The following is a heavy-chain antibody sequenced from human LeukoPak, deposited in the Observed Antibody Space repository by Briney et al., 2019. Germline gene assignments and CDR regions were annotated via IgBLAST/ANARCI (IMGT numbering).Heavy chain of an antibody. J-gene: IGHJ4*02. V-gene: IGHV3-23*01. CDR1: GFTFSSYA. D-gene: IGHD4-17*01. CDR2: ISGSGGST. CDR3: AKALYGDYGRFDY. Sequence: PGGSLRLSCAASGFTFSSYAMSWVRQAPGKGLEWVSAISGSGGSTYYADSVKGRFTISRDNSKNTLYLQMNSLRVEDTAVYYCAKALYGDYGRFDYWGQGTLVTVSS.